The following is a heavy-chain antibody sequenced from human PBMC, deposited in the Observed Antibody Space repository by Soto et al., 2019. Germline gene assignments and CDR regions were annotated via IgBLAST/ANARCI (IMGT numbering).Heavy chain of an antibody. CDR1: GFTFDDYA. V-gene: IGHV3-9*01. CDR3: AKDTGSGRYNWFDP. Sequence: EVQLVESGGGLVQPGRSLRLSCAASGFTFDDYAMHWVRQAPGKGLEWVSGISWNSGSIGYADSVKGRFTISRDNAKNSLYLHMNCLRAEDTALYYCAKDTGSGRYNWFDPWGQGTLVTVSS. D-gene: IGHD1-26*01. CDR2: ISWNSGSI. J-gene: IGHJ5*02.